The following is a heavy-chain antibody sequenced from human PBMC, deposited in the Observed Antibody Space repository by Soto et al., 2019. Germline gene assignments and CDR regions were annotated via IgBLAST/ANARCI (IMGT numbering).Heavy chain of an antibody. CDR3: ARDGDPGYSFWSGPLGGGRFDP. D-gene: IGHD3-3*01. CDR1: GGTFGNTA. Sequence: QVQLVQSGAEVKEPGSSVHVSCKTSGGTFGNTAVTWVRQVPGQGLEWIGGIVPLFGTANYAQKCRGRVMITADESTSTAYMDLSSLRSDDTAIYYCARDGDPGYSFWSGPLGGGRFDPWGQGTLVTVSS. CDR2: IVPLFGTA. V-gene: IGHV1-69*12. J-gene: IGHJ5*02.